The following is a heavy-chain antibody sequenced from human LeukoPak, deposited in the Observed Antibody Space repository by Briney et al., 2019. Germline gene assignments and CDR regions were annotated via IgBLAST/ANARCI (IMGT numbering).Heavy chain of an antibody. CDR2: ISSSSSYI. Sequence: PGGSLRLSCAASGFTFSSYSMNWVRQAPGKWLEWVSSISSSSSYIYYADSVKGRFTISRDNAKNSLYLQMNSLRAEDTAVYYCASSAGGSSGAFDIWGQGTMVTVSS. J-gene: IGHJ3*02. D-gene: IGHD6-6*01. CDR1: GFTFSSYS. CDR3: ASSAGGSSGAFDI. V-gene: IGHV3-21*01.